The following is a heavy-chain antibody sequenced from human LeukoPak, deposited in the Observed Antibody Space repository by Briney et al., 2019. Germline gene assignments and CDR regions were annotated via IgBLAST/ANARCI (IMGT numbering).Heavy chain of an antibody. V-gene: IGHV3-23*01. CDR1: GFTFRLFA. CDR3: AKPGYSSSWYCWFDP. D-gene: IGHD6-13*01. CDR2: ISGSGGST. J-gene: IGHJ5*02. Sequence: PGGSLRLSCAASGFTFRLFAMHWVRQAPGKGLEWVSAISGSGGSTYYADSVKGRFTISRDNSKNTLYLQMNSLRAEDTAVYYCAKPGYSSSWYCWFDPWGQGTLVTVSS.